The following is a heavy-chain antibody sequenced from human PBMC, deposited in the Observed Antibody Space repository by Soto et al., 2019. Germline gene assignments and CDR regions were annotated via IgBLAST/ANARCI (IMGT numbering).Heavy chain of an antibody. CDR3: ARQPYSSGWYAEAFDI. Sequence: GESLKISCKGSGYSFTSYWIGWVRQMPGKGLEWMGIIYPGDSDTRYSPSFQGQVTISADKSISTAYLQWSSLKASDTAMYYCARQPYSSGWYAEAFDIWGQGTMVTVSS. V-gene: IGHV5-51*01. D-gene: IGHD6-19*01. J-gene: IGHJ3*02. CDR2: IYPGDSDT. CDR1: GYSFTSYW.